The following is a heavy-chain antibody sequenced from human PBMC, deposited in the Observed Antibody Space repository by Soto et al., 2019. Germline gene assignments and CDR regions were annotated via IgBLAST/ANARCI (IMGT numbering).Heavy chain of an antibody. V-gene: IGHV1-69*12. CDR1: GGSFSNYA. D-gene: IGHD1-26*01. CDR2: IIPLFRTP. J-gene: IGHJ6*02. Sequence: QAQLVQSGAEVKKPGSSVKVSCKASGGSFSNYALSWVRQAPGQGLEWMGGIIPLFRTPDYSQKFQGRGPITAGESTITAYLELSSLRCEATAVYFCARDIDRLQLGRNYSYATDVWGQGTTVTVSS. CDR3: ARDIDRLQLGRNYSYATDV.